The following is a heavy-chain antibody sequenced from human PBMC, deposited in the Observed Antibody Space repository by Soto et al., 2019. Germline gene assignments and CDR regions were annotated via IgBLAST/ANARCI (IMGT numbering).Heavy chain of an antibody. CDR2: IAYDGNEK. CDR3: GKDVGDYVPYYYGVDV. J-gene: IGHJ6*02. D-gene: IGHD3-10*02. V-gene: IGHV3-30*18. CDR1: GFTFKTHA. Sequence: QVQLVESGGGVVQPGTPLRLSCAASGFTFKTHAMHWVRQAPGKGLEWMAVIAYDGNEKFYADSVKGRFTISRDNSKNAQYLQLNSPRNDDTAVYYCGKDVGDYVPYYYGVDVWGQATTVTVSS.